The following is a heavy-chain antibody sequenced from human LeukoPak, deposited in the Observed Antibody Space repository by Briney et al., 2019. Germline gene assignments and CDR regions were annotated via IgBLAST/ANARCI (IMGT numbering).Heavy chain of an antibody. Sequence: PGGSLRLSCAASGFTFSNFGMHWVRQALGKGLEWVAFIRYDGSNKYYADSVKGRFTVSRDNSKNTLYLQMNSLRAEDTAVYYCAKVRDLTPNYFDYWGQGTLVTVSS. CDR2: IRYDGSNK. CDR3: AKVRDLTPNYFDY. V-gene: IGHV3-30*02. D-gene: IGHD4/OR15-4a*01. J-gene: IGHJ4*02. CDR1: GFTFSNFG.